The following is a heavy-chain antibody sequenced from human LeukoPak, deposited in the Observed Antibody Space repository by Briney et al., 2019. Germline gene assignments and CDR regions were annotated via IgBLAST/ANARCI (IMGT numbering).Heavy chain of an antibody. CDR1: GGTFSSYA. CDR2: IIPIFGTA. Sequence: ASVKVSCKASGGTFSSYAISWVRQAPGQGLEWMGGIIPIFGTASYAQKFQGRVTITADESTSTAYMELSSLRSEDTAVYYCAVRPYDILTGWMGYYFDYWGQGILVTVSS. V-gene: IGHV1-69*13. J-gene: IGHJ4*02. CDR3: AVRPYDILTGWMGYYFDY. D-gene: IGHD3-9*01.